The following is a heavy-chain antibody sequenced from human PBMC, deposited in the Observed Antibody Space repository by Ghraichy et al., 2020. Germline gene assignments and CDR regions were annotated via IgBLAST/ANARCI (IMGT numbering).Heavy chain of an antibody. CDR1: GFTFSSYE. J-gene: IGHJ4*02. D-gene: IGHD6-19*01. CDR3: ARDGTVAGPFDY. V-gene: IGHV3-48*03. Sequence: LSLTCAASGFTFSSYEMNWVRQAPGKGLEWVSYISSGGTLIYYADSVKGRFTISRDNAKNSLYLQMNSLRAEDTAVYYCARDGTVAGPFDYWGQGTLVTVSS. CDR2: ISSGGTLI.